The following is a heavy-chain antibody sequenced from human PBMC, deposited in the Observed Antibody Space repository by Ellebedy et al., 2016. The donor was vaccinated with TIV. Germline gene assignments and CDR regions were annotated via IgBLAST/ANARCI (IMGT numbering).Heavy chain of an antibody. V-gene: IGHV1-2*02. CDR2: INPNSGGT. J-gene: IGHJ4*02. D-gene: IGHD6-6*01. CDR3: ARDQWAFEYSSPYDY. CDR1: GYTFTGYH. Sequence: ASVKVSXXASGYTFTGYHMHWVRQAPGQGLEWMGWINPNSGGTNYAQKLQGRVTMTTDTSTSTAYMELRSLRSDDTAVYYCARDQWAFEYSSPYDYWGQGTLVTVSS.